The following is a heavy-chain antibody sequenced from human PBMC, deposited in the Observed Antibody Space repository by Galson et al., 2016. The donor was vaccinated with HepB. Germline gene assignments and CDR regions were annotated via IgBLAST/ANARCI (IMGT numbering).Heavy chain of an antibody. CDR2: VYYTGAT. D-gene: IGHD3-10*01. Sequence: ETLSLTCTVSGGSISSTDYFWGWIRQSPGKGLEWIGSVYYTGATQYNPSLKSRVTMSVDTSKNQFSLRLSSVTAADTAVYYCARDRSSGSGNFGYWGQGTLVTVSS. V-gene: IGHV4-39*07. CDR1: GGSISSTDYF. J-gene: IGHJ4*02. CDR3: ARDRSSGSGNFGY.